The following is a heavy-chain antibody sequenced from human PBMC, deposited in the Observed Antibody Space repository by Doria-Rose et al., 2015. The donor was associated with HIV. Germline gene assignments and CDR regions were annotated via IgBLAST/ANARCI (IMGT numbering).Heavy chain of an antibody. CDR1: GFTFNPYS. CDR2: ISGTSGTI. J-gene: IGHJ4*02. Sequence: GGLVQPGGSLRLSCAASGFTFNPYSMNWVRQSPGKGLEWISYISGTSGTIHYADSVKGRFTISRDNAKNSLYLQMNSLRDEDTAVYYCAREFSDCCYFDSWGQGILVTVSS. D-gene: IGHD2-21*02. CDR3: AREFSDCCYFDS. V-gene: IGHV3-48*02.